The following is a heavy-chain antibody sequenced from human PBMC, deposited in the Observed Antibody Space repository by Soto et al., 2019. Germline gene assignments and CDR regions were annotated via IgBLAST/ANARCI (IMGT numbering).Heavy chain of an antibody. CDR3: ARGSYYYDSSGYLGDAFDI. D-gene: IGHD3-22*01. V-gene: IGHV1-69*13. J-gene: IGHJ3*02. CDR1: GGTFSSYA. Sequence: SVKVSCKASGGTFSSYAISWVRQAPGQGLEWMGGIIPIFGTANYAQKFQGRVTITADESTSTAYMELSSLRSGDTAVYYCARGSYYYDSSGYLGDAFDIWGQGTMVTVSS. CDR2: IIPIFGTA.